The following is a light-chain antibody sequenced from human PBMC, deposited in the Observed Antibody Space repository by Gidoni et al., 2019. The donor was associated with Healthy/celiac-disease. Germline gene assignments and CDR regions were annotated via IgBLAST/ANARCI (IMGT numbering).Light chain of an antibody. CDR1: QSVNSNY. Sequence: EIVLTQSPGTLSLSPGERATFSCRASQSVNSNYLAWYQQKAGQAPRLLIYGASSRATGIPDMFNGSGSGTDFTLTISRLEPEDFAVYYCQQAKTFGKGTKVEIK. CDR3: QQAKT. J-gene: IGKJ1*01. CDR2: GAS. V-gene: IGKV3-20*01.